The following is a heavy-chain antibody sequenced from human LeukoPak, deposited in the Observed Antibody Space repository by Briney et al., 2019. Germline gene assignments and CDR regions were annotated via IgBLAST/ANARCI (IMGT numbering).Heavy chain of an antibody. Sequence: SETLSLTCAVYGGSFSGYYWSWIRQPPGKGLEWIGEINHSGSTNYNPSLKSRVTISVDTSKNQFSLKLSSVTAADTAVYYCARGRGEPADEYQPYDYWGQGTLVTVSP. CDR3: ARGRGEPADEYQPYDY. J-gene: IGHJ4*02. CDR1: GGSFSGYY. V-gene: IGHV4-34*01. CDR2: INHSGST. D-gene: IGHD2-2*01.